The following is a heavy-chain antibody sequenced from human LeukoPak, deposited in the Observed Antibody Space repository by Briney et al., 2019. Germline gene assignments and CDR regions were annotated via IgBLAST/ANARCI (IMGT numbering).Heavy chain of an antibody. D-gene: IGHD6-13*01. V-gene: IGHV4-39*01. Sequence: PSETLSLTCTVSGGSISSSSYYWGWVRQPPGKGLEWIGSIYYSGSTYYNPSLNSRVTISVDTSKHQFSLKLSSVTAADPAVYYCARHAYRSSFFHYWGQGTLVTVSS. CDR2: IYYSGST. CDR3: ARHAYRSSFFHY. J-gene: IGHJ4*02. CDR1: GGSISSSSYY.